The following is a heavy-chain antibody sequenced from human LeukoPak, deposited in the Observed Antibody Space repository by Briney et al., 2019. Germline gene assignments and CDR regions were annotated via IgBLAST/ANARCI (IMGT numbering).Heavy chain of an antibody. CDR1: GGSISSSSYY. J-gene: IGHJ4*02. CDR2: IYYSGST. Sequence: SETLSLTCTVSGGSISSSSYYWGWIRQPPGKGLEWIGSIYYSGSTYYNPSLKSRVTISVDTSKNQFSLKLSSVTAADTAVYYCARAVHQTTVTTDFDYWGQGTLVTVSS. CDR3: ARAVHQTTVTTDFDY. V-gene: IGHV4-39*01. D-gene: IGHD4-17*01.